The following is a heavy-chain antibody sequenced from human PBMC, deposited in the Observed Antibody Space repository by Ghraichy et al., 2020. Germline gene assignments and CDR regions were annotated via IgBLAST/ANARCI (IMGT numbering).Heavy chain of an antibody. J-gene: IGHJ3*02. CDR1: GFSLSTIDVG. CDR2: IYWDDDK. CDR3: SPWSQDAFDI. D-gene: IGHD2-8*02. V-gene: IGHV2-5*02. Sequence: SGPTLVKPTQTLTLTCTFSGFSLSTIDVGVGWIRQPPGKALEWLALIYWDDDKRYSPSLRSRLTVSKDTSKNQVFLTMTNMDPMDTATYYCSPWSQDAFDIWGQGTMVTVSS.